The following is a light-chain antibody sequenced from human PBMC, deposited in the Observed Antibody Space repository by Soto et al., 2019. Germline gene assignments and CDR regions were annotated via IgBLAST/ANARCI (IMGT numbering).Light chain of an antibody. V-gene: IGKV1-27*01. CDR1: QGITAF. J-gene: IGKJ3*01. CDR2: AAS. CDR3: HKDNSSPFA. Sequence: IPLTQSQSSLSASIGDRVTITCRASQGITAFVAWYQQKPGKGPKLLIYAASTLQSGVPSRFSVSGSGTDFTLTISSLQPEDVATYYCHKDNSSPFALGPGTQVDIK.